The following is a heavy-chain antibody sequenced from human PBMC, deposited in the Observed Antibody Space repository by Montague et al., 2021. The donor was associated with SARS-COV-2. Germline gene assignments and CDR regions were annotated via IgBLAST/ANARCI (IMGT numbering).Heavy chain of an antibody. Sequence: TLSLTCTVSGASISTGIYYWSWIRQPAGKGLEWIGRIRTTGHTDYNSSLGSRVFMSVDTSTNQFSLSLTSVTAADTAVYFCARFGSGTLEFDLWGQGTLVTDSS. D-gene: IGHD1-26*01. J-gene: IGHJ4*02. CDR2: IRTTGHT. CDR1: GASISTGIYY. V-gene: IGHV4-61*02. CDR3: ARFGSGTLEFDL.